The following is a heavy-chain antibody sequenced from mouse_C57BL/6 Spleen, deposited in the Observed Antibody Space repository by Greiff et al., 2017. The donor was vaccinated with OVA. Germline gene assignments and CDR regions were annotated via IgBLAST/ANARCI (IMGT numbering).Heavy chain of an antibody. D-gene: IGHD4-1*02. Sequence: VKLLESGPELVKPGASVKLSCKASGYTFTSYDINWVKQRPGQGLEWIGWIYPRDGSTKYNEKFKGKATLTVDTSSSTAYMELHSLTSEDSAVYFCARPSTGRGNWFAYWGQGTLVTVSA. V-gene: IGHV1-85*01. CDR2: IYPRDGST. J-gene: IGHJ3*01. CDR3: ARPSTGRGNWFAY. CDR1: GYTFTSYD.